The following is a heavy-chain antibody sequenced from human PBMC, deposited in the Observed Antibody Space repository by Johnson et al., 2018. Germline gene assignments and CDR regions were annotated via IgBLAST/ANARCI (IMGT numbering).Heavy chain of an antibody. CDR3: AKDYYHVAARSPSGYYYYYYMDV. J-gene: IGHJ6*03. CDR2: MSYDGDNK. Sequence: QVQLVQSGGGVVQPGRSLRLSCAASGFTFSSYGMHWVRQAPGKGLEWVAVMSYDGDNKYHADSVKGRFTISRDNSKNMLYLQMNSLRADDTAVYYCAKDYYHVAARSPSGYYYYYYMDVWGKGTTVTVSS. V-gene: IGHV3-30*18. D-gene: IGHD3-10*01. CDR1: GFTFSSYG.